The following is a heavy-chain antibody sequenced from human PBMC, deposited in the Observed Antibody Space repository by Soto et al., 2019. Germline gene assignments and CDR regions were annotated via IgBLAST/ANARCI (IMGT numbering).Heavy chain of an antibody. CDR1: GLTISGNA. J-gene: IGHJ6*03. CDR3: ARDLSWGSKWYYYMDV. V-gene: IGHV3-48*02. D-gene: IGHD3-16*01. CDR2: ISSSSTNI. Sequence: EVQLVESGGGLVQPGGSLRLSCAASGLTISGNAMNWVRQAPGRGLEWVSYISSSSTNIHYADSVRGRFTISRDNAKNSLYLQMNSLRDEDTAVYRCARDLSWGSKWYYYMDVWGKGTTVTVSS.